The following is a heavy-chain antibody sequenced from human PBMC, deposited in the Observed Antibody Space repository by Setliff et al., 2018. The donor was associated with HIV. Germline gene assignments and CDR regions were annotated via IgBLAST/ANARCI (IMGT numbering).Heavy chain of an antibody. Sequence: SETLSLTCTVSGGSIKSSSDYWGWVRQPPGKALEWVGSMYYNGKIFYNPSLRSRVTIFVDSSKNELSLRLQSVTAADTAVYYCARRGESTGSWFSSWYSYDMDVWGQGTTVTVSS. CDR1: GGSIKSSSDY. J-gene: IGHJ6*02. CDR2: MYYNGKI. V-gene: IGHV4-39*01. D-gene: IGHD2-15*01. CDR3: ARRGESTGSWFSSWYSYDMDV.